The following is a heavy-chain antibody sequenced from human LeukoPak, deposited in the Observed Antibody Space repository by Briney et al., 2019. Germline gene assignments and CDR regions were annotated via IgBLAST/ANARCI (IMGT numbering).Heavy chain of an antibody. CDR2: IKQDGSEK. D-gene: IGHD3-22*01. Sequence: PGGSLRLSCAASGFTFSSYWMSWVRQAPGKGLEWVANIKQDGSEKYYVDPVKGRFTISRDNAKNSLYLQMNSLRAEDTAVYYCAREIGSSGYYYFDYWGQGTLVTVSS. CDR1: GFTFSSYW. J-gene: IGHJ4*02. CDR3: AREIGSSGYYYFDY. V-gene: IGHV3-7*01.